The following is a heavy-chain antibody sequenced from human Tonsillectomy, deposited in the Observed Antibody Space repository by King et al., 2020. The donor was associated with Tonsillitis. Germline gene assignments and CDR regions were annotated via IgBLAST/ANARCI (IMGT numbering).Heavy chain of an antibody. CDR2: ISTSSSYI. V-gene: IGHV3-21*06. D-gene: IGHD3-22*01. J-gene: IGHJ2*01. CDR3: ARLRYYYHSSGYFRYLAL. CDR1: GFTFSSYS. Sequence: VQLVESGGGLVKPGGSLRLSCAASGFTFSSYSMNWVRQAPGKGLEWVSSISTSSSYIYYEESMKGRFTISRDNAKNSLYLQMNSLRAEDTAVYYCARLRYYYHSSGYFRYLALWGRGTLVTVSS.